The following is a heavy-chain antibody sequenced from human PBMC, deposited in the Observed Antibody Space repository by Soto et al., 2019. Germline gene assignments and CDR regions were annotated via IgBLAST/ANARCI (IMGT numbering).Heavy chain of an antibody. V-gene: IGHV4-31*11. CDR3: ARSVFP. CDR1: GGSISSGCCY. Sequence: QVQLQEWGPGLLKPSETLSLTCAVSGGSISSGCCYWNRIRQHPGKGRDGNGYITYSGSTYYNPSLQSRVTVSVDTSKNQFSLKLSSVTAADTAVYYCARSVFPWGQGTLVTVSS. CDR2: ITYSGST. J-gene: IGHJ5*02.